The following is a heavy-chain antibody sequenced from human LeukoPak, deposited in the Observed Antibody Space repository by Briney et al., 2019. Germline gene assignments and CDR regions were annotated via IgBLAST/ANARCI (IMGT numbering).Heavy chain of an antibody. Sequence: GASVKVSCKASGYTFTSYDINWVRQATGQGFEWMGWMNPNSGNTGYAQKFQGRVTMTRNTSISTAYMELSSLRSEDTPVYYCARAMRPRGAYYFDYWGQGTLVTVSS. CDR2: MNPNSGNT. D-gene: IGHD3-10*01. J-gene: IGHJ4*02. CDR3: ARAMRPRGAYYFDY. CDR1: GYTFTSYD. V-gene: IGHV1-8*01.